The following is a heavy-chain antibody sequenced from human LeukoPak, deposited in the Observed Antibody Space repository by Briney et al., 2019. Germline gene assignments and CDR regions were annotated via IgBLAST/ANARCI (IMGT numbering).Heavy chain of an antibody. CDR1: GFTFSSYS. CDR2: ISSSSSTI. Sequence: GGSLRLSCAASGFTFSSYSMNWVRQAPGKGREWVSYISSSSSTIYYADSVKGRFTISRDNAKNSLYLQMNSLRAEDTAVYYCARATYSGYGEYWGQGTLVTVSS. D-gene: IGHD5-12*01. V-gene: IGHV3-48*01. CDR3: ARATYSGYGEY. J-gene: IGHJ4*02.